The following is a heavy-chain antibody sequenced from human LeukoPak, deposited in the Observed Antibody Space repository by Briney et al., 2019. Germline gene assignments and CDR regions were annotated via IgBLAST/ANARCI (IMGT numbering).Heavy chain of an antibody. CDR3: AKDRTGLGDFVDY. Sequence: GGSLRLSCAASGFTFSNYGMLWVRQAPGKGLEWVSVIRSDGGNKYYADSVKGRFTISRDNSKNTLYLQMNSLRVEDTAVYYCAKDRTGLGDFVDYWGQGTLVSVSS. V-gene: IGHV3-30*02. CDR1: GFTFSNYG. CDR2: IRSDGGNK. D-gene: IGHD2-21*02. J-gene: IGHJ4*02.